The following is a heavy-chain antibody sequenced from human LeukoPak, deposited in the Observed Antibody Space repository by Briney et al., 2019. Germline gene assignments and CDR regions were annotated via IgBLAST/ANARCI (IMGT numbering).Heavy chain of an antibody. CDR2: IYACGST. CDR3: ARGGSALFDS. J-gene: IGHJ4*02. D-gene: IGHD2-15*01. Sequence: SETLSLTCAVSCDSISSYYGSWIRQPPGKGLEWLAYIYACGSTDYNPSLKSRVTISVDTSKNQISLKLSSVTAADTAVYYCARGGSALFDSWGQGTLVTVSS. V-gene: IGHV4-4*09. CDR1: CDSISSYY.